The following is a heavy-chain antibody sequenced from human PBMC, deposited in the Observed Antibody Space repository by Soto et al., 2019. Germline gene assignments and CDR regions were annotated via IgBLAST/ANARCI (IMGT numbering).Heavy chain of an antibody. Sequence: SETLSLTCTVSGGSIRRYYWIWIRQPPGRGLEWIGYIYYSGSTNYNPSLKSRVTISVDTSKNQFSLKLSSVTAADTAVYYCARDDCSGGSCNTYSCPAPLVTVS. CDR2: IYYSGST. CDR1: GGSIRRYY. CDR3: ARDDCSGGSCNTY. J-gene: IGHJ4*02. V-gene: IGHV4-59*01. D-gene: IGHD2-15*01.